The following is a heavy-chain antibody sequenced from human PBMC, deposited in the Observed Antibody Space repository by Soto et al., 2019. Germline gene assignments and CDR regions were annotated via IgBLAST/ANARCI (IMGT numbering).Heavy chain of an antibody. J-gene: IGHJ5*02. D-gene: IGHD4-4*01. V-gene: IGHV4-30-4*01. CDR2: IYYSGST. CDR1: GGSISSGDYY. Sequence: PSETLSLTCTVSGGSISSGDYYWIWIRHPPGKGLEWIGYIYYSGSTYYNPSLKSRVTISVDTSKNQFSLKLSSVTAADTAVYYCARVDYSNYDWFDPWGQGTLVTVSS. CDR3: ARVDYSNYDWFDP.